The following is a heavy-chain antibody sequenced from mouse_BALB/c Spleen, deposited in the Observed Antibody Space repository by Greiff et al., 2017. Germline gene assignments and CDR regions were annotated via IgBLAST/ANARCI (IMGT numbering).Heavy chain of an antibody. CDR2: ISSGGST. D-gene: IGHD2-14*01. CDR1: GFTFSSYA. V-gene: IGHV5-6-5*01. Sequence: EVQLVESGGGLVKPGGSVKLSCAASGFTFSSYAMSWVRQTPEKRLEWVASISSGGSTYYPDSVKDRFTISKDNARNILYLQMSSLGSEDTAMYYCGSGYRYDEGFAYWGQGTLVTVSA. J-gene: IGHJ3*01. CDR3: GSGYRYDEGFAY.